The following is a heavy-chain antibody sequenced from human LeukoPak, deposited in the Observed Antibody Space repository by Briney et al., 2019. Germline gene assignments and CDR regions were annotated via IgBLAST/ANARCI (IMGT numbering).Heavy chain of an antibody. V-gene: IGHV3-23*01. CDR1: GFTFSSYA. Sequence: GGSLRLSCAASGFTFSSYAMSWVRQVPGKGLEWVSAISGSGGSTYYADSVKGRFTISRDNSKNTLYLQMNSLRAEDTAVYYCAKGLTAMVPPYVDYWGQGTLVTVSS. D-gene: IGHD5-18*01. J-gene: IGHJ4*02. CDR3: AKGLTAMVPPYVDY. CDR2: ISGSGGST.